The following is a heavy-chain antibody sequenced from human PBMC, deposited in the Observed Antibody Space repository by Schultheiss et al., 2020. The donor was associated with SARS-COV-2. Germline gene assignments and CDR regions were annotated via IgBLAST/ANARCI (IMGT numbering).Heavy chain of an antibody. Sequence: ASVKVSCKTSGHIFTGYFLHWVRQAPGQGLEWMGWINTNTGNPTYAQGFTGRFVFSLDTSVSTAYLQISSLKAEDTAVYYCARVKKGNQRAGGFDPWGQGTLVTVSS. V-gene: IGHV7-4-1*02. J-gene: IGHJ5*02. CDR3: ARVKKGNQRAGGFDP. CDR1: GHIFTGYF. CDR2: INTNTGNP. D-gene: IGHD4-23*01.